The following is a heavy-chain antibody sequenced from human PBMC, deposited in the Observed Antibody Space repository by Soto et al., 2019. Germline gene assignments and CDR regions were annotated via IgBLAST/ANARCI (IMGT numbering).Heavy chain of an antibody. CDR1: GYTLTELS. D-gene: IGHD3-22*01. J-gene: IGHJ6*02. V-gene: IGHV1-24*01. Sequence: EASVKVSCKVSGYTLTELSMHWVRQAPGKGLEWMGGFDPEDGETIYAQKFQGRVTMTEDTSTDTAYMELSSLRSEDTAVYYCATVAPAHMIVVVNTYYYYYGMDVWGQGTTVTVSS. CDR3: ATVAPAHMIVVVNTYYYYYGMDV. CDR2: FDPEDGET.